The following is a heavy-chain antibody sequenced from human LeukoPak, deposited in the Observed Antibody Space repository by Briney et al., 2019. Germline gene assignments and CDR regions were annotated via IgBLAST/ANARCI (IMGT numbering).Heavy chain of an antibody. Sequence: GGSLRLPCAASGFTFSSYGMHWVRQAPGKGLEWVAFIRYDGSNKYYADSVKGRFTISRDNSKNTLYLQMNSLRVEDTALYYCARLAAPLDYYYYLDVWGKGTTVTVSS. V-gene: IGHV3-30*02. CDR2: IRYDGSNK. CDR3: ARLAAPLDYYYYLDV. J-gene: IGHJ6*03. CDR1: GFTFSSYG. D-gene: IGHD6-25*01.